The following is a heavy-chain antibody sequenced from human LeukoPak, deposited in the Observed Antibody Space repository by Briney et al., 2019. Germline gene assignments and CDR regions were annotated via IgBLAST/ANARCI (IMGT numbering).Heavy chain of an antibody. CDR3: ATNYGDYSFDY. V-gene: IGHV3-7*03. J-gene: IGHJ4*02. Sequence: GGSLRLSCAVSGFTFSGFWMSWSRQAPGKGLEWVASINSDGSEGYYADVVKGRFTISRDNAKNSLYLQINSLRAEDTAVYYCATNYGDYSFDYWGQGTLVTVSS. D-gene: IGHD4-17*01. CDR1: GFTFSGFW. CDR2: INSDGSEG.